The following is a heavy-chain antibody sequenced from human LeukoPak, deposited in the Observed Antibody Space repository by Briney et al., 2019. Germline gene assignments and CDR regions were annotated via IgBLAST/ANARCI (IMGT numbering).Heavy chain of an antibody. CDR3: ARVSGTFGELY. D-gene: IGHD3-10*01. CDR1: GFTFSSYS. Sequence: AGGSLRLSCAASGFTFSSYSMNWVRQAPGKGLEWVSSISTSSSYIYYADSVKGRFTISRDNAKNSLYLQMNSLRAEDTAVYYCARVSGTFGELYWGQGTLVTVSP. CDR2: ISTSSSYI. J-gene: IGHJ4*02. V-gene: IGHV3-21*01.